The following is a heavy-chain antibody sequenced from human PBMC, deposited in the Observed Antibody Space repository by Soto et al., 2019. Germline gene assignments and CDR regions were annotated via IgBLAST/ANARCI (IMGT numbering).Heavy chain of an antibody. Sequence: QVQLVQSGAEVKKPGSSVKVSCKASGGTFSSYAISRVRQAPGQGLEWMGGIIPIFGTANYAQKFQGRVTITADESTSTAYMELSSLRSEDTAVYYCARSSGYSYGYVPYYYGMDVWGQGTTVTVSS. CDR3: ARSSGYSYGYVPYYYGMDV. CDR1: GGTFSSYA. CDR2: IIPIFGTA. D-gene: IGHD5-18*01. V-gene: IGHV1-69*01. J-gene: IGHJ6*02.